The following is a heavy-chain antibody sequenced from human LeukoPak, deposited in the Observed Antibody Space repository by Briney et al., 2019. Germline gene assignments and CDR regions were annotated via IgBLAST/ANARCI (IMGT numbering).Heavy chain of an antibody. D-gene: IGHD3-9*01. V-gene: IGHV4-34*01. CDR3: AVGILTGYRFDY. Sequence: QPSETLSLTCAVYGGSFSGYYWSWIRQPPGKGLEWIGEINHSGSTNYNPSLKSRVTISVDTSKNQFSLKLSSVTAADTAVYYCAVGILTGYRFDYWGQGTLVTVSS. CDR1: GGSFSGYY. CDR2: INHSGST. J-gene: IGHJ4*02.